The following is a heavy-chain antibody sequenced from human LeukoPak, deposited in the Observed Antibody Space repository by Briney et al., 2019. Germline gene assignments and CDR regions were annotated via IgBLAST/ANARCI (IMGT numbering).Heavy chain of an antibody. CDR1: GYTFTSYD. D-gene: IGHD3-10*01. V-gene: IGHV1-8*01. Sequence: WASVKVSCKASGYTFTSYDINWVRQATGQGLEWMGWMNPNSGNTGYAQKFQGRVTMTRNTSISTAYMELSSLRSEDTAVYYCARAPLADYYGSGSPYYFDYWGQGTLVTVSS. CDR3: ARAPLADYYGSGSPYYFDY. J-gene: IGHJ4*02. CDR2: MNPNSGNT.